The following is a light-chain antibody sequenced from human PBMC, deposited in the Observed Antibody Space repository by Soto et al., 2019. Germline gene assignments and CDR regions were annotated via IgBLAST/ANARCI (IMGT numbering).Light chain of an antibody. V-gene: IGLV1-44*01. CDR3: AAWDVSLVV. Sequence: QSVLTQPPSASGTPGQRVTIFCSGSSSNIGTNTVIWYQQLPGAAPKLLLYSDNQRPSGVPDRFSGSKSGTSASLAISGLQSEDEADYYCAAWDVSLVVFGGGTQLTVL. J-gene: IGLJ2*01. CDR2: SDN. CDR1: SSNIGTNT.